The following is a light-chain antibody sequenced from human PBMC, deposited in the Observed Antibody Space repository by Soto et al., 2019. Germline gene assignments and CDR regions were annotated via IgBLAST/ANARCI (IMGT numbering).Light chain of an antibody. CDR2: GAS. Sequence: EIVMTQSPATLSVSPGERATLSCRASQTVSTSLAWYQQKPGQAPRLLIYGASTRASGVPARFSGSGSGTEFTLTISSRQSEDSAVYYCHQYNNWWTFGQGTKVEIK. CDR1: QTVSTS. J-gene: IGKJ1*01. V-gene: IGKV3-15*01. CDR3: HQYNNWWT.